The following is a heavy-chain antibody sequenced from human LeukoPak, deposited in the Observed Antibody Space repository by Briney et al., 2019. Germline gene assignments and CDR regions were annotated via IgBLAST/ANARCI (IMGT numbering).Heavy chain of an antibody. Sequence: GASVKVSCKASGYTFTSYGISWVRQAPGQGLEWMGWISAYNGNTNYAQKLQGRVTMTTDTSTSTAYMELRSLRSDDTAVYYCARRRRYCSGGSCYWRGMDVWGQGTTVTVSS. CDR1: GYTFTSYG. CDR3: ARRRRYCSGGSCYWRGMDV. V-gene: IGHV1-18*01. CDR2: ISAYNGNT. J-gene: IGHJ6*02. D-gene: IGHD2-15*01.